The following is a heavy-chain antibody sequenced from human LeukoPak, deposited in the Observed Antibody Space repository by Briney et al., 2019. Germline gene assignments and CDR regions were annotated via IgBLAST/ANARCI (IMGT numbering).Heavy chain of an antibody. Sequence: GASVKVSCKASGYTFTGYYMHWVRQAPGQGLEWMGRINPNSGGTNYAQKFQGRVTMTRDTSISTAYMELSRLRSDDTAVYYCARDHVFRGYGDAFDIWGQGTMVTVSS. CDR1: GYTFTGYY. J-gene: IGHJ3*02. CDR3: ARDHVFRGYGDAFDI. V-gene: IGHV1-2*06. CDR2: INPNSGGT. D-gene: IGHD3-10*01.